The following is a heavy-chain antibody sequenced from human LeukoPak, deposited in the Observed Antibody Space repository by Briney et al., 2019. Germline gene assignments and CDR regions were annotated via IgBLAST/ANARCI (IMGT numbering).Heavy chain of an antibody. CDR2: IYSGGST. V-gene: IGHV3-53*01. D-gene: IGHD6-19*01. CDR1: GFTVSSNY. CDR3: ARDGAGPYYYYGMDV. Sequence: GGSLRLSCAASGFTVSSNYMSWVRQAPGKGLEWVSVIYSGGSTYYADSVKGRFTISRDNSKNTLYLQMNSLRAEDTAVYYCARDGAGPYYYYGMDVWGQGTTVTVSS. J-gene: IGHJ6*02.